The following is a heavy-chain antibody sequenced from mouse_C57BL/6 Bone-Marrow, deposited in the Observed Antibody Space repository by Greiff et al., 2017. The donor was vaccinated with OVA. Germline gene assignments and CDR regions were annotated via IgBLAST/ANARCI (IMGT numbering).Heavy chain of an antibody. CDR3: AQTGYYAMDY. CDR1: GFNFKNTY. Sequence: VQLQQSVAELVRPGASVKLSCTASGFNFKNTYMHWVKQRPEQGLEWIGRIDPANGNTKYAPKFQGKATITADTSSNTAYLQLSSLTSEDTDIYYCAQTGYYAMDYWGQGTSVTVSS. V-gene: IGHV14-3*01. D-gene: IGHD4-1*01. CDR2: IDPANGNT. J-gene: IGHJ4*01.